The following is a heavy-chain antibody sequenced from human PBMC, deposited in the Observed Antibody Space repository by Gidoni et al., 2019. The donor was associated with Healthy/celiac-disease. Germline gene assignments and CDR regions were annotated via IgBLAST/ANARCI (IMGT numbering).Heavy chain of an antibody. J-gene: IGHJ4*02. Sequence: EVQLLESGGGLVQPGGSLRLSCAASGFTFSSYAMSWVRQAPGKGLEWVSAISGSGGSTYYADSVKGRFTISRDNSKNTLYLQMNSLRAKDTAVYYCAKGGGSYYRFDYWGQGTLVTVSS. CDR3: AKGGGSYYRFDY. D-gene: IGHD1-26*01. CDR1: GFTFSSYA. CDR2: ISGSGGST. V-gene: IGHV3-23*01.